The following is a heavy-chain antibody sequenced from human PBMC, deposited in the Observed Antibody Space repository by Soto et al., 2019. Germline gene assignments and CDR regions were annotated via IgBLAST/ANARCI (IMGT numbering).Heavy chain of an antibody. V-gene: IGHV3-74*01. CDR2: IRPDGSGA. CDR1: GFTFSIYW. Sequence: EEQLVESGGDLVQPGGSLRLSCAASGFTFSIYWMHWVRQVPGKGLVWVSRIRPDGSGATYADSVKGRFTISRDNAKNTVYLQMNSLRAEDTAVYYCVRDASLWSLDYWGQGTLVSVSS. D-gene: IGHD2-8*02. CDR3: VRDASLWSLDY. J-gene: IGHJ4*02.